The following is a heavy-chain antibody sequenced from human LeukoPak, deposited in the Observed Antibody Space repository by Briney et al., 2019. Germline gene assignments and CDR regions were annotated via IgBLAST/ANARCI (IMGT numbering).Heavy chain of an antibody. CDR3: AKPDMGYWAIKY. CDR1: TFTFSSFT. V-gene: IGHV3-23*01. Sequence: GGSLRLSCAASTFTFSSFTMSWVRQAPGKGVEWVSGISGSGGSTYYADSVRGRFTISRDNSKNTLFLRMNSLRAEDTAIYYCAKPDMGYWAIKYWGQGTLVTVPS. D-gene: IGHD1-26*01. CDR2: ISGSGGST. J-gene: IGHJ4*02.